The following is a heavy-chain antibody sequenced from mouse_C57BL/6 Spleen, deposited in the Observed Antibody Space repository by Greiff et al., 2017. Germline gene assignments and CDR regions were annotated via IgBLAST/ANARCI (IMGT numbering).Heavy chain of an antibody. Sequence: QVQLQQSGAELVRPGASVKLSCKASGYTFTDYYINWVKQRPGQGLEWIARIYPGSGNTYYNEKFKGKATLTAEKSSSTAYMQRSSLTSEDSAVYFCAREDYDVWFAYWGQGTLVTVSA. CDR2: IYPGSGNT. J-gene: IGHJ3*01. CDR3: AREDYDVWFAY. D-gene: IGHD2-4*01. V-gene: IGHV1-76*01. CDR1: GYTFTDYY.